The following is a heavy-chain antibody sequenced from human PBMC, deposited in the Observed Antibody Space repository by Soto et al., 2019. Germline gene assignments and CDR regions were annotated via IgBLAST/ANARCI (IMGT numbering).Heavy chain of an antibody. CDR1: GGSISGYY. V-gene: IGHV4-59*04. Sequence: SETLSLTCSVSGGSISGYYWSWIRQTTEKGLEWIGYIYYSGTTSYNPSLKSRVTISVDTSKNQLSLNLTSVTAADTAIYYCASRFTVTSSYFDYWGQGIQVTSPQ. J-gene: IGHJ4*02. D-gene: IGHD4-4*01. CDR3: ASRFTVTSSYFDY. CDR2: IYYSGTT.